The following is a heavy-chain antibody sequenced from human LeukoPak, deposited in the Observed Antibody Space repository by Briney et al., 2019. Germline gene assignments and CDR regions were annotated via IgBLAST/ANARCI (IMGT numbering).Heavy chain of an antibody. D-gene: IGHD5-18*01. CDR3: ARDRSGKSYGFYYYYGMDV. CDR2: IYTGGST. Sequence: PGGSLSLSCAASGFTVSSNYMGWVGQAPGKGLEWASVIYTGGSTYYADSVKGRFTISRDNSKNTLYLQMNSLRAEDTAVYYCARDRSGKSYGFYYYYGMDVWGQGTTVTVSS. V-gene: IGHV3-53*01. J-gene: IGHJ6*02. CDR1: GFTVSSNY.